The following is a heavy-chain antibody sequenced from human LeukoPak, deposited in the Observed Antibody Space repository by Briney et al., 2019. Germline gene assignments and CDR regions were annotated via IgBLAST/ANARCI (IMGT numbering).Heavy chain of an antibody. V-gene: IGHV3-21*01. CDR2: ISSSSSYI. D-gene: IGHD3-10*01. CDR1: GFTFSSYS. CDR3: ARARYGPGKFPSGAFDI. Sequence: GGSLRLSCAASGFTFSSYSMNWVRQAPGKGLEWVSSISSSSSYIYYADSVKGRFTISRDNAKNSLYLQMNSLRAEDTAVYYCARARYGPGKFPSGAFDIWGQGTMVTVSS. J-gene: IGHJ3*02.